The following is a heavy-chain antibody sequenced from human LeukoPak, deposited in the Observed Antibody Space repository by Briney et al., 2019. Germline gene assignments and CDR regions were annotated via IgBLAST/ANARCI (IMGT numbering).Heavy chain of an antibody. CDR2: ISSSGSTI. CDR1: GFILSDYY. J-gene: IGHJ2*01. Sequence: PGGSLRLSCAASGFILSDYYMTWVRQAPGQGLEWVYISSSGSTIYYGDSVKGRFTISRDNAKNSLSLQMNSLRVEDTAVYSSVNFDLWGRGTLVIVSS. CDR3: VNFDL. V-gene: IGHV3-11*01.